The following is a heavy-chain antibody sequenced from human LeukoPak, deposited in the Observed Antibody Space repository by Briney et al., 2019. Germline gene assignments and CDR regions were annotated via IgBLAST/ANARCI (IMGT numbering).Heavy chain of an antibody. J-gene: IGHJ4*02. V-gene: IGHV3-23*01. CDR3: ARYYSGASCDSGLDY. CDR2: ISGSGDST. Sequence: GGSLRLSCAASGFTFNNYFMTWVRRAPGKGLEWVSTISGSGDSTYYADFVKGLFTISRDNSRNTLYLQMNSLRADDTAVYYCARYYSGASCDSGLDYWGQGTLVTVSS. D-gene: IGHD2-15*01. CDR1: GFTFNNYF.